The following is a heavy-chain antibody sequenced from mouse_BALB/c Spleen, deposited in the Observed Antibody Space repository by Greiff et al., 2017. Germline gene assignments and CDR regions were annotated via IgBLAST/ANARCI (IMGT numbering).Heavy chain of an antibody. CDR2: INPGSGGT. D-gene: IGHD2-3*01. Sequence: QVQLQQSGAELVRPGTSVKVSCKASGYAFTNYLIEWVKQRPGQGLEWIGVINPGSGGTNYNEKFKGKATLTADKSSSTAYMQLSSLTSDDSAVYCCARTGDGYPDYWGQGTTLTVSS. V-gene: IGHV1-54*03. CDR3: ARTGDGYPDY. J-gene: IGHJ2*01. CDR1: GYAFTNYL.